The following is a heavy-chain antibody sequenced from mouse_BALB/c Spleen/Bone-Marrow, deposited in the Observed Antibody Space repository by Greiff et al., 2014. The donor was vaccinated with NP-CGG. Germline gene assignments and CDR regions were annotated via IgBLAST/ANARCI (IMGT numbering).Heavy chain of an antibody. J-gene: IGHJ2*01. CDR1: VYTFTDYY. CDR3: ARGLTGTN. Sequence: VQLQQSGPDLVKPGASVKMSCKASVYTFTDYYMKWVKQGHGKSLEWIGDINPNNGDTFYNQKFKGKATLTVDKSSSTAYMQLNSLTSEDSAVYYCARGLTGTNWGQGTTLTVSS. D-gene: IGHD4-1*01. V-gene: IGHV1-26*01. CDR2: INPNNGDT.